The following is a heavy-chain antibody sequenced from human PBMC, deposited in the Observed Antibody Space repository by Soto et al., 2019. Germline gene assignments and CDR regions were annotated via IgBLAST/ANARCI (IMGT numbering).Heavy chain of an antibody. J-gene: IGHJ4*02. CDR2: IDGSGAHT. CDR3: AIVSNAGSSGGY. D-gene: IGHD6-6*01. Sequence: EVQLLESGGDLVQPGGSLRLSCAASGFTFSMSAMTWVRQAPGKGLEWVSSIDGSGAHTYYADSVKGRFTVSRDNSKNTLYLLMNSLRAEDTAVYCGAIVSNAGSSGGYWGQGTLVTVSS. CDR1: GFTFSMSA. V-gene: IGHV3-23*01.